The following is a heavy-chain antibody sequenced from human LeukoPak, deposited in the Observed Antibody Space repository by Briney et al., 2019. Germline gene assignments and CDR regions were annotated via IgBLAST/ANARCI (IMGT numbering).Heavy chain of an antibody. V-gene: IGHV4-59*08. Sequence: PSETLSLTCTVSGGSISSYYWSWIRQPPRKGLEWIAYIHYSGSTNYNPSLKSRVTISVDTSKNQFSLKLTSVTAADTAVYYCARHGTGGVYDYWGQGTAVTVSS. CDR2: IHYSGST. J-gene: IGHJ4*02. CDR3: ARHGTGGVYDY. CDR1: GGSISSYY. D-gene: IGHD1-1*01.